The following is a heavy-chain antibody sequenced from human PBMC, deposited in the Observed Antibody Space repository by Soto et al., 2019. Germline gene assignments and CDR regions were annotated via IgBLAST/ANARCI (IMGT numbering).Heavy chain of an antibody. CDR3: AREYGGNSGTFDY. CDR2: INHSGST. J-gene: IGHJ4*02. D-gene: IGHD2-21*02. CDR1: GGSFSGYY. V-gene: IGHV4-34*01. Sequence: QVQLQQWGAGLLKPSKTLSLTCAVYGGSFSGYYWSWIRQPPGKGLEWIGEINHSGSTNYNPSLKSRVTISVDTSKNQFSLKLSSVTAADTAVYYCAREYGGNSGTFDYWGQGTLVTVSS.